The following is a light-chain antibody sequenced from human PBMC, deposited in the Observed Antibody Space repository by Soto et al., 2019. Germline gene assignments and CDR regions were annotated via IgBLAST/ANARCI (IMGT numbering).Light chain of an antibody. Sequence: DIQITQSPSTLSASVGDRVTIPCRASQSISDWLAWYQQKPGKAPKILIYDASNLESGVPSRFSGSGSGTEFILTISSLQPDDFATYYCQQYDNYSGTFGQGTNVDNK. CDR3: QQYDNYSGT. V-gene: IGKV1-5*01. CDR2: DAS. J-gene: IGKJ1*01. CDR1: QSISDW.